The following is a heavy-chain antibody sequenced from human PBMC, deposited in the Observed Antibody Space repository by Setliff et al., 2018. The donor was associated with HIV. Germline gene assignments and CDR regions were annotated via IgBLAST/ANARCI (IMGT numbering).Heavy chain of an antibody. J-gene: IGHJ6*03. CDR3: ARDLSSSWSYYYYMDV. CDR1: GDTFGSYA. D-gene: IGHD6-13*01. Sequence: SVKVSCKASGDTFGSYAISWVRQAPGQGLEWMGAIFPIFGTPNYAQKFQGRVTISADESTSTAYMELSSLTSEDTAVYYCARDLSSSWSYYYYMDVWGKGTTVTVSS. CDR2: IFPIFGTP. V-gene: IGHV1-69*13.